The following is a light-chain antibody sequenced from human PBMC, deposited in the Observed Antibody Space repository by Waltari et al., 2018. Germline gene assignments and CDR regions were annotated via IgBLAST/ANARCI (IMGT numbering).Light chain of an antibody. J-gene: IGLJ2*01. Sequence: SDELTQPPSVSVPPGQTARITCPGNPLRKQHASWYQQRPGQAPMLVMYKDIERPSGISERFSGSSSGTTVTWISNAVQAEDEAEYYCQSADYSDTFVLFGGGTRLTVL. CDR2: KDI. V-gene: IGLV3-25*03. CDR1: PLRKQH. CDR3: QSADYSDTFVL.